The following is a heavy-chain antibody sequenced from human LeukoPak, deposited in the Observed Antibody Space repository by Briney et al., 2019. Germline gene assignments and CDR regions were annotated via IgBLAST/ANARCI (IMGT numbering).Heavy chain of an antibody. CDR3: ARETYSSSWYVPDAHYNWFDP. CDR1: GFTFSSYA. J-gene: IGHJ5*02. CDR2: ISYDGSNK. Sequence: GRSLRLSCAASGFTFSSYAMHWVRQAPGKGLEWVAVISYDGSNKYYADSVKGRFTISRDNSKNTLYLQMNSLRAEDTAVYYCARETYSSSWYVPDAHYNWFDPWGQGTLVTVSS. D-gene: IGHD6-13*01. V-gene: IGHV3-30-3*01.